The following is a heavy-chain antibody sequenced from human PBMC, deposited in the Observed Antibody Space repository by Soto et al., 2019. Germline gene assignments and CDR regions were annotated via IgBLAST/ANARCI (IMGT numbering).Heavy chain of an antibody. CDR2: IKQDGSEK. V-gene: IGHV3-7*01. Sequence: GSLRLSCAASGFTFSSYWMSWVRQAPGKGLEWVANIKQDGSEKYYVDSVKGRFTISRDNAKNSLYLQMNSLRAEDTAVYYCATEYLSGPFDYWGQGTLVTVSS. CDR1: GFTFSSYW. J-gene: IGHJ4*02. D-gene: IGHD3-10*01. CDR3: ATEYLSGPFDY.